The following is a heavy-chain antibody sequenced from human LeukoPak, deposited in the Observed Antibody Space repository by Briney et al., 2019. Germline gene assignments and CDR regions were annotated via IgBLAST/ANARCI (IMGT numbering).Heavy chain of an antibody. CDR2: VSYSRST. Sequence: SETLSLTCTVSGGSISSYYGSWIREPTGKGLEWVGYVSYSRSTNYNPSLKSLVTISVNSPNNQFSLKLSSVTAADTAFYYCARGRGYYFDFDYWRQGTLPTVSS. V-gene: IGHV4-59*01. CDR1: GGSISSYY. D-gene: IGHD3-22*01. CDR3: ARGRGYYFDFDY. J-gene: IGHJ4*02.